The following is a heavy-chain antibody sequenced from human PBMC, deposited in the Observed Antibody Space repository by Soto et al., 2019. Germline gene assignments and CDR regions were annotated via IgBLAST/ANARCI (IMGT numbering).Heavy chain of an antibody. V-gene: IGHV4-31*03. CDR1: GGSISSGGYY. J-gene: IGHJ4*02. CDR2: IYYSGST. D-gene: IGHD5-18*01. Sequence: PSETLSLTCTVSGGSISSGGYYWSWIRQHPGKGLEWIGYIYYSGSTYYNPSLKSRVTISVDTSKNQFSLKLSSVTAADTAVYYCAREGSIQLSSSNYGFTDYWGQGTLVTVSS. CDR3: AREGSIQLSSSNYGFTDY.